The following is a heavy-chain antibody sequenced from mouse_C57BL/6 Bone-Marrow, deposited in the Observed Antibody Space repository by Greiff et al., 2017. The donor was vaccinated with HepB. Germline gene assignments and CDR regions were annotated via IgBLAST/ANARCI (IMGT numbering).Heavy chain of an antibody. CDR3: ASSDGYWEDY. CDR1: GYAFSSSW. CDR2: IYPGDGDT. Sequence: QVQLQQSGPELVKPGASVKISCKASGYAFSSSWMNWVKQRPGKGLEWIGRIYPGDGDTNYNGKFKGKATLTADKSSSTAYMQLSSLTSEDSAVYFCASSDGYWEDYWGQGTSVTVSS. V-gene: IGHV1-82*01. J-gene: IGHJ4*01. D-gene: IGHD2-3*01.